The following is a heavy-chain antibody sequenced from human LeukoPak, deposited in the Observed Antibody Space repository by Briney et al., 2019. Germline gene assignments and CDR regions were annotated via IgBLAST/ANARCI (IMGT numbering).Heavy chain of an antibody. D-gene: IGHD5-18*01. Sequence: PSETLSLTCAVYGGSFSGYYWSWIRQPPGKGLEWIGEINHSGSTNYNPPLKSRVTISVDTSKNQFSLKLSSVTAADTAVYYCAGQLWYWYFDLWGRGTLVTVSS. CDR1: GGSFSGYY. CDR2: INHSGST. J-gene: IGHJ2*01. CDR3: AGQLWYWYFDL. V-gene: IGHV4-34*01.